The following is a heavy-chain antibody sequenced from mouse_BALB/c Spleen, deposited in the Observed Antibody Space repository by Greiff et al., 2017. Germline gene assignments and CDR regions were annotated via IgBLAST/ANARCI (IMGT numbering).Heavy chain of an antibody. CDR1: GYTFTSDYI. CDR3: ARDGYYSFAY. D-gene: IGHD2-3*01. J-gene: IGHJ3*01. V-gene: IGHV3-1*02. Sequence: EVKLQQSGPDLVKPSQSLSLSCTVSGYTFTSDYIWHLIRQSPGNKLEWMGYIHYSGSTNYNPYLKRRISITRDTSKNQIFLQLNSVTTEDTATYDCARDGYYSFAYWGQGTLVTVSA. CDR2: IHYSGST.